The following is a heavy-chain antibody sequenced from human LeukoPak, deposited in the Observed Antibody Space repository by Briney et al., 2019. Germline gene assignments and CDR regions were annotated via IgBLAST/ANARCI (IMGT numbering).Heavy chain of an antibody. V-gene: IGHV1-46*01. Sequence: ASVKVSCKASGYTFTSYGISWVRQAPGQGLEWMGLINPTGGSTGYAQKFQGRVTMTRDMSTSTDYMELSSLRSEDTAIYYCARDNSVGDNAWWFDPWGQGTLSPSPQ. J-gene: IGHJ5*02. CDR1: GYTFTSYG. D-gene: IGHD1-26*01. CDR2: INPTGGST. CDR3: ARDNSVGDNAWWFDP.